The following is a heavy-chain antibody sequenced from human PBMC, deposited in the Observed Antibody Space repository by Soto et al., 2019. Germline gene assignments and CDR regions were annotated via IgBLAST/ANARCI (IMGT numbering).Heavy chain of an antibody. CDR3: ARDVGGSVVPHWFDP. Sequence: QVQLQESGPGLVKASETLSLSCTVSGHSISADYWSWIRQPAGKRLEWIGRVAASGNTNYNPSLKSRDTMSVDTSKNQFFLKVRSVTAADTAMYFCARDVGGSVVPHWFDPWGQGALVTVSS. D-gene: IGHD3-22*01. V-gene: IGHV4-4*07. CDR1: GHSISADY. CDR2: VAASGNT. J-gene: IGHJ5*02.